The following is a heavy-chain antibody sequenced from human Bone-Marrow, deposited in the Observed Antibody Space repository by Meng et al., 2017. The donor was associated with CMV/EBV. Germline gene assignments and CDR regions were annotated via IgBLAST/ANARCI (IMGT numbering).Heavy chain of an antibody. CDR1: GYTFTGYY. J-gene: IGHJ5*02. Sequence: ASVKVSCKASGYTFTGYYMHWVRQAPGQGLEWMGWINPNSGGTNYAQKFQGRVTMTRDTSISTAYMELSRLRSDDTAVYYCARSLFIVVVPAGWFDPWGQGPLVTVSS. CDR2: INPNSGGT. D-gene: IGHD2-2*01. V-gene: IGHV1-2*02. CDR3: ARSLFIVVVPAGWFDP.